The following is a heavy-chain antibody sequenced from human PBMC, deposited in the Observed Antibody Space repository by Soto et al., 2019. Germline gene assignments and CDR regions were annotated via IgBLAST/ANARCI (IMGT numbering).Heavy chain of an antibody. D-gene: IGHD3-3*01. J-gene: IGHJ4*02. CDR3: ARGITWSGYYVDY. Sequence: PSETLSLTCTVSGGSISSGDYYWRWIRQPPGKGLEWIGYIYYSGSTYYNPSLKSRVTISVDTSKNQFSLKLSSVTAADTAVYYCARGITWSGYYVDYWGQGTLVTVSS. CDR2: IYYSGST. CDR1: GGSISSGDYY. V-gene: IGHV4-30-4*01.